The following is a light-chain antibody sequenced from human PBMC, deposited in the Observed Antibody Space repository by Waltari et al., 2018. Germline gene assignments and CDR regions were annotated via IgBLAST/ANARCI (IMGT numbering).Light chain of an antibody. J-gene: IGLJ2*01. CDR2: EIS. CDR1: SSDVGGYNY. CDR3: SSYTSSSTVV. V-gene: IGLV2-14*01. Sequence: QSALTQPASVSGSPGQSITISCTGTSSDVGGYNYVSWYQQHPGTAPKLMIYEISNRPSGVPTRFSGAKSGNTASLTISGLQAEDEADYYCSSYTSSSTVVFGGGTKLTVL.